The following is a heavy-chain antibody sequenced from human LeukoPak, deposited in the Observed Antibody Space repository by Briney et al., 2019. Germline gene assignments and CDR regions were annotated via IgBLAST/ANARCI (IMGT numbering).Heavy chain of an antibody. Sequence: GGSLRLSCAVSGFTFSSYWMHWVRQAPGKGLVWVSRINSDGSTTSYADSVKGRFTISRDNAKNTLYLQMNSLRADDTAVYYCARAPYDDYPAYWGRGTLVTVSS. CDR1: GFTFSSYW. J-gene: IGHJ4*02. CDR3: ARAPYDDYPAY. V-gene: IGHV3-74*01. CDR2: INSDGSTT. D-gene: IGHD4-17*01.